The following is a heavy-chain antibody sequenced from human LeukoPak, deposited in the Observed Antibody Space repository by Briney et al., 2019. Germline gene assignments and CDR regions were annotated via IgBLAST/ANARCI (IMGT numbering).Heavy chain of an antibody. Sequence: SETLSLTCTVSGGSISSSSYYWGWIRQPPGEGLEWIGTIYYSGTTYYNPSLGSRVTISLDTSKNQFSLKLTSVTAADTAVYYCARDGGYDRPGIDYWGQGTLVTVSS. CDR1: GGSISSSSYY. V-gene: IGHV4-39*02. D-gene: IGHD5-12*01. J-gene: IGHJ4*02. CDR3: ARDGGYDRPGIDY. CDR2: IYYSGTT.